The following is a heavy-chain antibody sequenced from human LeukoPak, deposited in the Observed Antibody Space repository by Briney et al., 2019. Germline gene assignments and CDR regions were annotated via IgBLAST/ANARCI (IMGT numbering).Heavy chain of an antibody. V-gene: IGHV1-2*02. CDR1: GYTFTGFH. J-gene: IGHJ5*02. Sequence: ASVKVSCKASGYTFTGFHMHWVRQAPGQGLEWMGWINPNSGGTNYAQKFQGRVTMTRDTSISTVYMELSRLRSDDTAVYYCAKDFSIAAAGSRFDPWGQGTLVTVSS. CDR3: AKDFSIAAAGSRFDP. D-gene: IGHD6-13*01. CDR2: INPNSGGT.